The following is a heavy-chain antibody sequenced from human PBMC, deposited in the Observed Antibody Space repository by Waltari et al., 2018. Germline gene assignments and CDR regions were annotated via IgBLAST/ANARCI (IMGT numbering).Heavy chain of an antibody. V-gene: IGHV3-7*03. CDR3: ARGSTGYVRVWDC. Sequence: EVQLMESGGGLVQPGGSLRLSCAASGLGFSAYGMTWVRQAPGKGLEWVANIKYDGSATYHVDSVNGRFTISRDNAKNSLYLQMNDVSAEDTAIYYCARGSTGYVRVWDCWGQGTVVTVSS. J-gene: IGHJ4*02. D-gene: IGHD2-2*01. CDR1: GLGFSAYG. CDR2: IKYDGSAT.